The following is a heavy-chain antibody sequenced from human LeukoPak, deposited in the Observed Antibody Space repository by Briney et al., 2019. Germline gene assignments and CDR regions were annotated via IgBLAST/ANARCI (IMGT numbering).Heavy chain of an antibody. J-gene: IGHJ4*02. CDR2: ISCNSGSI. CDR3: DNDIDPRYCTNGVCYATVDY. CDR1: GCTISSYA. D-gene: IGHD2-8*01. V-gene: IGHV3-9*01. Sequence: PGGSLRLSCTASGCTISSYALNWVRQAPGKGLEWVSGISCNSGSIGYADSVKGRFTISRDNAKNSMYLQMNSLRAEDTALYYCDNDIDPRYCTNGVCYATVDYWGQGTLVTVSS.